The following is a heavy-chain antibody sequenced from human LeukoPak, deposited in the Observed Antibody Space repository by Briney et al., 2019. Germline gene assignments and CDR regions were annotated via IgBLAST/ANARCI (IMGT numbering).Heavy chain of an antibody. CDR2: IKSDGSDT. D-gene: IGHD6-19*01. Sequence: HPGGSLRLSRAASGFTLSSYWMHWVRQVPGKGLVWVSRIKSDGSDTRYADSVKGRFTISRDNAKNTLYLQMNSLRAEDTAVYYCARGYSSGLHFDYWGQGTLVTVSS. CDR3: ARGYSSGLHFDY. J-gene: IGHJ4*02. CDR1: GFTLSSYW. V-gene: IGHV3-74*01.